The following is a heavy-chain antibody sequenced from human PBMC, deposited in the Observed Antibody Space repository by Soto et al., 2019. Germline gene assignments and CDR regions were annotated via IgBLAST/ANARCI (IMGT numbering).Heavy chain of an antibody. Sequence: ASVKVSCKASGYTFTSYDINWVRQATGQGLEWMGWMNPNSGNTGYAQKFQGRVTMTRNTSISTAYMELSSLRSEDTAVYYCAKYDNRNYYYWGRDVGGKGTRVTVS. D-gene: IGHD1-1*01. CDR3: AKYDNRNYYYWGRDV. CDR1: GYTFTSYD. CDR2: MNPNSGNT. V-gene: IGHV1-8*01. J-gene: IGHJ6*04.